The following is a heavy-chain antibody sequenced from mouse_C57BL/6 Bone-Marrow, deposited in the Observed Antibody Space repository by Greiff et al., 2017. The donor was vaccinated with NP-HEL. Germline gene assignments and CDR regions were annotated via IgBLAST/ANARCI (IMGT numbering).Heavy chain of an antibody. D-gene: IGHD4-1*01. Sequence: QVQLQQSGAELVRPGSSVKLSCKASGYTFTSYWMHWVKQRPIQGLEWIGNIDPSDSETHYNQKFKDKATLTVDKSSSTAYMQLSSLTSEDSAVYYCARGGLTGSSYYFDYWGQGTTLTVSS. J-gene: IGHJ2*01. CDR3: ARGGLTGSSYYFDY. V-gene: IGHV1-52*01. CDR2: IDPSDSET. CDR1: GYTFTSYW.